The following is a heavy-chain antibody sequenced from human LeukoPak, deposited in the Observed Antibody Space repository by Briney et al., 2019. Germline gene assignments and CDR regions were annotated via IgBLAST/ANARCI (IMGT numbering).Heavy chain of an antibody. CDR1: GFTFSSYE. CDR3: ARVQGREYYYDSSGYYYVPKYFQH. CDR2: ISSSGSTI. V-gene: IGHV3-48*03. Sequence: PGGSLRLSCAASGFTFSSYEMNWVRQAPGKGLEWVSYISSSGSTIYYADSVKGRFTISGDNAKNSLYLQMNSLRAEDTAVYYCARVQGREYYYDSSGYYYVPKYFQHWGQGTLVTVSS. D-gene: IGHD3-22*01. J-gene: IGHJ1*01.